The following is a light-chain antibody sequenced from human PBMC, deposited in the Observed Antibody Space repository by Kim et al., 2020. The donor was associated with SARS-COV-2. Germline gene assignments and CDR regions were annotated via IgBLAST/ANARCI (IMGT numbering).Light chain of an antibody. CDR1: QSVSSN. J-gene: IGKJ4*01. CDR2: GAS. CDR3: QQYSHWPLT. V-gene: IGKV3-15*01. Sequence: EIVMTQSPATLSVSPGERATLSCRASQSVSSNLAWYQQKPGQAPRLLIYGASTRATGIPGRFSGSGSGTEFTLNISSLQSEDFAVYYCQQYSHWPLTFGGGTKVDIK.